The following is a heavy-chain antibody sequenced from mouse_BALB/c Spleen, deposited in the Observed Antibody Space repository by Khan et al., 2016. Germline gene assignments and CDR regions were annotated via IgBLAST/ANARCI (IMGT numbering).Heavy chain of an antibody. D-gene: IGHD2-1*01. CDR2: IDPVNGET. J-gene: IGHJ3*01. CDR1: GFNIKDTY. V-gene: IGHV14-3*02. CDR3: IRRDYYGNQFAY. Sequence: VQLKESGAELVKPGASVKLSCAASGFNIKDTYMNWVKQRPEQGLEWIGRIDPVNGETEYDPKFQGKAAIPADTSSNTAYLQLSSLTSEDTSVYYCIRRDYYGNQFAYWGQGTLVTVSA.